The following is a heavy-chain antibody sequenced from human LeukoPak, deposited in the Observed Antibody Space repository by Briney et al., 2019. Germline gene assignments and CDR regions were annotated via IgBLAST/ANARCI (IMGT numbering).Heavy chain of an antibody. CDR1: GFTFSSYE. CDR3: ARDSSGWYGSYYYMDV. V-gene: IGHV3-48*03. D-gene: IGHD6-19*01. CDR2: ISSSGSTI. Sequence: PGGSLRLSCAASGFTFSSYEMNWVRQAPGKGLEWVSYISSSGSTIYYADSVKGRFTISRDNAKNSLYLQMNSLRAEDTAVYYCARDSSGWYGSYYYMDVWGKGTTVTISS. J-gene: IGHJ6*03.